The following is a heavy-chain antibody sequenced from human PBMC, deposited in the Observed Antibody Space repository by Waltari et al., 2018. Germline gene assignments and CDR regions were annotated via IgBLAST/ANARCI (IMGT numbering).Heavy chain of an antibody. CDR3: AKPDCTTTNCYTCTD. CDR2: ISYDGTTT. V-gene: IGHV3-30-3*02. Sequence: QVQLVESGGGVVQPGGSLRLSCAASGFTFGRYALHWVRQAPGKGLEWVAIISYDGTTTYYADSVKGRFTLSRDNSKNTLYLQMNSLVFEDTAIYYCAKPDCTTTNCYTCTDWGQGALVTVSS. D-gene: IGHD2-2*02. CDR1: GFTFGRYA. J-gene: IGHJ4*02.